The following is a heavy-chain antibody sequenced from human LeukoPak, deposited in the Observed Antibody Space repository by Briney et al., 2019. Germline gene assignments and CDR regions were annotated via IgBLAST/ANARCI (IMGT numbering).Heavy chain of an antibody. D-gene: IGHD2-21*01. Sequence: AASVKVSCKASGYTFTSYGISWVRQAPGQGIAWMGWISAYNANTNYAQKLQGRVTMTTDTSTSTAYMELRSLRSDDTAVYYCARSVVVIAIRWFDPWGQGTLVTVSS. CDR1: GYTFTSYG. CDR3: ARSVVVIAIRWFDP. V-gene: IGHV1-18*01. J-gene: IGHJ5*02. CDR2: ISAYNANT.